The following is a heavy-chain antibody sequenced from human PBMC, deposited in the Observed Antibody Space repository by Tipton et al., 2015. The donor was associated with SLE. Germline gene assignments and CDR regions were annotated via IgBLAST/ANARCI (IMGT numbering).Heavy chain of an antibody. Sequence: LRLSCTVSNGSISSYYWSWIRQPQGKGLEWLGYISYGNTKYNPSLRSRITISVDTSKNQFSLKLSSVSAADTAVYYCARLGGYSSSSYYFDLWGRGTLVTVSS. CDR1: NGSISSYY. CDR2: ISYGNT. D-gene: IGHD6-13*01. V-gene: IGHV4-59*01. CDR3: ARLGGYSSSSYYFDL. J-gene: IGHJ2*01.